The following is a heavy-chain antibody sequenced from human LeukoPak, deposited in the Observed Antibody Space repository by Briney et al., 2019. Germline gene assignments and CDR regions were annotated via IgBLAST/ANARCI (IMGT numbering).Heavy chain of an antibody. CDR3: ARETVDLRGYFDY. J-gene: IGHJ4*02. CDR1: GGTFSSYA. V-gene: IGHV1-69*13. D-gene: IGHD5-12*01. CDR2: IIPIFGTA. Sequence: SSVKVSCKASGGTFSSYAISWVRRAPGQGLEWMGGIIPIFGTANYAQKFQGRVTITADESTSTAYMELSSLRSEDTAVYYCARETVDLRGYFDYWGQGTLVTVSS.